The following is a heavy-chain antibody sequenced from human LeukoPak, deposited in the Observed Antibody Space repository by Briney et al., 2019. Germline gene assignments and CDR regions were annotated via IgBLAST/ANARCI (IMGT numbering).Heavy chain of an antibody. V-gene: IGHV3-53*01. Sequence: SGGSLRLSCAASGFAVSGNYMSWVRQAPGKGLEWVSVIYSGGSTYYADSVKGRFTISRDNSKNTLYLQMNSLRAEDTAVYYCARVVPDKSVGYYYYYMDVWGKGTTVTASS. CDR3: ARVVPDKSVGYYYYYMDV. J-gene: IGHJ6*03. D-gene: IGHD1-14*01. CDR2: IYSGGST. CDR1: GFAVSGNY.